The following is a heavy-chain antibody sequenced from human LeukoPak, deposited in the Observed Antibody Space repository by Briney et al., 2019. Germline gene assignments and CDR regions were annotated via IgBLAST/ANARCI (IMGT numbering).Heavy chain of an antibody. Sequence: ASVKISCKXSGYTFTDNYMHWVQQAPRKGLEWMGLVDPEDGETIYAEKFQGRVTITADTSTDTAYMELSSLRSEDTAVYYCATEGITGFLGLDWGQGTLVTVSS. D-gene: IGHD1-20*01. CDR3: ATEGITGFLGLD. J-gene: IGHJ4*02. CDR2: VDPEDGET. V-gene: IGHV1-69-2*01. CDR1: GYTFTDNY.